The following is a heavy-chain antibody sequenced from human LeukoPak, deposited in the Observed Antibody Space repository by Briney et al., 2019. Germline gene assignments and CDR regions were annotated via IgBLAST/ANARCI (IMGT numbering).Heavy chain of an antibody. CDR2: MNPNSGNT. CDR1: GHSFPSYC. J-gene: IGHJ5*02. Sequence: MLPRKAIGHSFPSYCINLWRQIPPLCLQGMGWMNPNSGNTGYAQKVQGRGTMTRNTSISTAYMKLRSLRAEDTAVYYCARASRTEGFDPWGQGTLVTVYS. V-gene: IGHV1-8*02. D-gene: IGHD1-14*01. CDR3: ARASRTEGFDP.